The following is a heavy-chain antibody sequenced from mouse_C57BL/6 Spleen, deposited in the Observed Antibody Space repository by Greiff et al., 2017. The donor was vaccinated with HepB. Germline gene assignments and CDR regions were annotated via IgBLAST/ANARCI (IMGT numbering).Heavy chain of an antibody. D-gene: IGHD1-1*01. CDR2: ISSGSSTI. CDR1: GFTFSDYG. J-gene: IGHJ1*03. CDR3: ARENYYGSSNWYFDV. Sequence: EVQGVESGGGLVKPGGSLKLSCAASGFTFSDYGMHWVRQAPEKGLEWVAYISSGSSTIYYADTVKGRFTISRDNAKNTLFLQMTSLRSEDTAMYYWARENYYGSSNWYFDVWGTGTTVTVSS. V-gene: IGHV5-17*01.